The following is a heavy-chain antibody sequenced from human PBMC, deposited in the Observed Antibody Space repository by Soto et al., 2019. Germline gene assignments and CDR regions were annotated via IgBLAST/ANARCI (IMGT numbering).Heavy chain of an antibody. CDR3: ARGHGDYVYWFDP. CDR1: GGSISSGGYS. CDR2: IYHSGTT. Sequence: QLQLQESGSGLVKPSQTLSLTCAVSGGSISSGGYSWSWIRQPPGKGLEWIGYIYHSGTTYYNPSLKSRVTISVDRSKNQFSLKLSSETAADTAVYYCARGHGDYVYWFDPWGQGTLVTVSS. V-gene: IGHV4-30-2*01. D-gene: IGHD4-17*01. J-gene: IGHJ5*02.